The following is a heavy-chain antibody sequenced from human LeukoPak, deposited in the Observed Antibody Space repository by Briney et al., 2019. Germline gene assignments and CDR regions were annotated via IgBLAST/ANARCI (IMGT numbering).Heavy chain of an antibody. J-gene: IGHJ4*02. CDR1: GFIFSNFA. V-gene: IGHV3-48*01. D-gene: IGHD6-19*01. CDR2: ISSGRSTK. CDR3: ARDGDYSSGWYGFGY. Sequence: GSLRLSCAASGFIFSNFAMNWVRQAPGKGLEWVSHISSGRSTKYYADSVKGRFTISRDNSKNTLYLQMNSLRAEDTAVYYCARDGDYSSGWYGFGYWGQGTLVTVSS.